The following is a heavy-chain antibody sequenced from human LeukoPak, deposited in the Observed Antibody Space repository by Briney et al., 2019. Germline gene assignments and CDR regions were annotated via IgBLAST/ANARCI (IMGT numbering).Heavy chain of an antibody. D-gene: IGHD5-24*01. Sequence: PGGSLRLSCAASGFTFSSYWMHWVRQAPGKGLAWVSGINSDGSSTRYADSVKGRFTISRDNAKNTLYLQMNSLRAEDTAVYYCVRGFDGYFGFDLWGQGTMVTVSS. CDR2: INSDGSST. CDR1: GFTFSSYW. V-gene: IGHV3-74*01. CDR3: VRGFDGYFGFDL. J-gene: IGHJ3*01.